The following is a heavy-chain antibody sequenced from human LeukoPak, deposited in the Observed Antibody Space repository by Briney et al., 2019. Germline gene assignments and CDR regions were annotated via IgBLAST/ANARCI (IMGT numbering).Heavy chain of an antibody. CDR2: ISYDGSNK. V-gene: IGHV3-30*04. D-gene: IGHD3-10*01. CDR3: ARDLDYYGSGSYLDY. CDR1: GFTFSSYA. Sequence: PGRSLRLSCAASGFTFSSYAMHWVRQAPGKGLEWVAVISYDGSNKYYADSVKGRFTISRDNSKNTLYLQMNSLRAEDTAVYYCARDLDYYGSGSYLDYWGQGTLVTVSS. J-gene: IGHJ4*02.